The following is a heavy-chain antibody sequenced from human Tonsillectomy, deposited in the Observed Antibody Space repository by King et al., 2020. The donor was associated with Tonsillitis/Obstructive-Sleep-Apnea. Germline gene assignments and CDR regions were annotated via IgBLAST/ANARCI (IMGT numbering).Heavy chain of an antibody. CDR2: IFPGDSDS. D-gene: IGHD2-2*01. CDR1: GYNFPTSW. V-gene: IGHV5-51*01. Sequence: EEQLVQSGAEVKKPGESLKIACKASGYNFPTSWIGWVRQMPGKGLEWMGSIFPGDSDSRYSASFQGQVTMSADKSISTAYLQWSSLKASDTAMYYCARGYCISTSCYSLFDHWGRETLVTVSS. J-gene: IGHJ4*01. CDR3: ARGYCISTSCYSLFDH.